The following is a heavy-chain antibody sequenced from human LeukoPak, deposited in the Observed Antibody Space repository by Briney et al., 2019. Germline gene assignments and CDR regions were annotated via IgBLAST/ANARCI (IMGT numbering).Heavy chain of an antibody. Sequence: PGGSLRLSCAASGFTFNNHWMSWVRQAPGKGLEWVANIRHDGSDKKYVDSVKGRFTISRDSSKNTLYMQMNSLRAEDTAVYYCAKDYLGSSYAFDVWGQGTMVTVSS. V-gene: IGHV3-7*03. CDR3: AKDYLGSSYAFDV. D-gene: IGHD6-13*01. CDR1: GFTFNNHW. J-gene: IGHJ3*01. CDR2: IRHDGSDK.